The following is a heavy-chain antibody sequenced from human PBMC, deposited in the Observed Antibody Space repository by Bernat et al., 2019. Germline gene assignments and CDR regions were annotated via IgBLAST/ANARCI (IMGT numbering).Heavy chain of an antibody. CDR2: INQDGSER. J-gene: IGHJ3*02. CDR3: GSATILVVGGPDAFDM. D-gene: IGHD2-8*02. V-gene: IGHV3-7*03. CDR1: GFSFDTYW. Sequence: EVQLVESGGGLVQPGGSLRLSCAGSGFSFDTYWMSWVRQAPGKGLEWVANINQDGSERYYVDSVKGRFTVSRDNAKNSLYLQLNGLGAEDTAVYYCGSATILVVGGPDAFDMWGQGTTVTVSS.